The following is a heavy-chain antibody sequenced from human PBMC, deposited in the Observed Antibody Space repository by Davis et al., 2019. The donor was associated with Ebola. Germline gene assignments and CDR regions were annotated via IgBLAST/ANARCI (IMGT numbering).Heavy chain of an antibody. V-gene: IGHV3-74*01. D-gene: IGHD2-15*01. CDR3: ASGVTPYYFDY. CDR2: INVDGSDT. Sequence: PGGSLRLSCAASGFTFSRYWMHWVRQAPGKGLVWVSRINVDGSDTSYADSVKGRFTISRDNAKNTLYLQMNSLRAEDTAVYYCASGVTPYYFDYWGQGTLVTVSS. CDR1: GFTFSRYW. J-gene: IGHJ4*02.